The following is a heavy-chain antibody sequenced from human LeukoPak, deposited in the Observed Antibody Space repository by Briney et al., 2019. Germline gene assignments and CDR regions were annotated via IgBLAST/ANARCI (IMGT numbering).Heavy chain of an antibody. CDR2: IIAIFGTA. Sequence: SVKVSCKASGGTFSSYAISWVRQAPGQGGEGMGGIIAIFGTANYAQKFQGRVTITADESTSTAYMELSSLRSEDTAVYYCARLTLGVVIIPDYYYMDVWGKGTTVTVSS. J-gene: IGHJ6*03. D-gene: IGHD3-3*01. V-gene: IGHV1-69*01. CDR1: GGTFSSYA. CDR3: ARLTLGVVIIPDYYYMDV.